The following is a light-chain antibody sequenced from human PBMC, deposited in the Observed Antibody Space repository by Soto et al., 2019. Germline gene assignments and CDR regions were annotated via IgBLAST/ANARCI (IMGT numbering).Light chain of an antibody. CDR1: EAISNY. CDR3: HNYNSAPLT. Sequence: DIQMTQSPSSLSASVGDRVTITCRASEAISNYLAWYQQRPGKVPRLLIYAASTLQSGVPSRFSGSGSGTDFTLTISSLQPEDVATYYCHNYNSAPLTFGGGTK. J-gene: IGKJ4*01. V-gene: IGKV1-27*01. CDR2: AAS.